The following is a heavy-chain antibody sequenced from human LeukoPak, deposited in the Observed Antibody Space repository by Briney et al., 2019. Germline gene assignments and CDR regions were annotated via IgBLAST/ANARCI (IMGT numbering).Heavy chain of an antibody. J-gene: IGHJ4*02. CDR1: GGSISSSSYY. D-gene: IGHD1-7*01. CDR2: IYTSG. V-gene: IGHV4-61*02. CDR3: ARETRQGSDY. Sequence: PSETLSLTCTVSGGSISSSSYYWSWIRQPAGKGLEWIGRIYTSGTTNYNTNYNPSLKSRVTMSVDTSKNQLSLKLSSVTAADTAVYYCARETRQGSDYWGQGTLVSVSS.